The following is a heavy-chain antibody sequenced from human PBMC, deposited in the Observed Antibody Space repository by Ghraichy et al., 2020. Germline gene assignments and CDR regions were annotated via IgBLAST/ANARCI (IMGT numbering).Heavy chain of an antibody. Sequence: SETLSLTCTVSGGSISSSSYYWGWIRQPPGKGLEWIGSIYYSGSTYYNPSLKSRVTISVDTSKNQFSLKLSSVTAADTAVYYCARLLRSFYYFYYWGQGTLVTVSS. D-gene: IGHD3-3*01. CDR1: GGSISSSSYY. CDR2: IYYSGST. V-gene: IGHV4-39*01. J-gene: IGHJ4*02. CDR3: ARLLRSFYYFYY.